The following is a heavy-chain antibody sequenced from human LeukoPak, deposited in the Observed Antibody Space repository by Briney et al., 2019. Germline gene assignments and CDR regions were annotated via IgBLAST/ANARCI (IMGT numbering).Heavy chain of an antibody. CDR3: ARSPKLRFLERLSRNPWAYFYFDY. V-gene: IGHV1-69*06. Sequence: GASVKVSCKASGGTFSSYAFSWVRQAPGQGLEWMGGIIPIFGTANYAQKFQGRVTITADNSTSTAYMELSSLRSEDTAVYYCARSPKLRFLERLSRNPWAYFYFDYWGQGTLVTVSS. J-gene: IGHJ4*02. D-gene: IGHD3-3*01. CDR1: GGTFSSYA. CDR2: IIPIFGTA.